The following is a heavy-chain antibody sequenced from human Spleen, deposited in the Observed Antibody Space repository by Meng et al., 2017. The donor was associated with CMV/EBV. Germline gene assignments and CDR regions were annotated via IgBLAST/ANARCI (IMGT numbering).Heavy chain of an antibody. D-gene: IGHD6-6*01. V-gene: IGHV3-48*03. Sequence: GGSLRLSCAASGFTFSSYEMNWVRQAPGKGLEWVSYISSSGSTIYYADSVKGRFTISRDNAKNSLYLQMNSLRAEDTAVYYCARDLNRDSSSSPPVDYWGQGTLVTVSS. CDR1: GFTFSSYE. CDR3: ARDLNRDSSSSPPVDY. CDR2: ISSSGSTI. J-gene: IGHJ4*02.